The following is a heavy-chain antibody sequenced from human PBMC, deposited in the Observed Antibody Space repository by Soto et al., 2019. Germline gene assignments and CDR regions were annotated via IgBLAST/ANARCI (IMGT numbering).Heavy chain of an antibody. CDR3: ARGIESVPANHFFYYYAMDV. V-gene: IGHV1-18*01. Sequence: ASVKVSCKASGFTFSNYGPNWVRQDPGQGLEWMGWVSANNGHTNYAQNLQGRVSMITVTSTSTAYMELRGLRFNDTGVFYCARGIESVPANHFFYYYAMDVWGQGTTVTVSS. CDR1: GFTFSNYG. J-gene: IGHJ6*02. D-gene: IGHD2-2*01. CDR2: VSANNGHT.